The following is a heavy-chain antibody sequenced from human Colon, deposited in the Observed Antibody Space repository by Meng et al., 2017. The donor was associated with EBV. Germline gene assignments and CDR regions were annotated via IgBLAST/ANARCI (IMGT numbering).Heavy chain of an antibody. CDR1: GGSFRGYY. CDR2: IYHSGRT. J-gene: IGHJ4*02. CDR3: TTLYGDSIS. Sequence: QGQLQQWGAGLLKPSEXLSLSCAVYGGSFRGYYWTWIRQPPGKGLEWIGEIYHSGRTNYNPSVKSRVSMSVDKSQNHFSLRLSSVTAADTAVYYCTTLYGDSISGGPGTLVTVSS. V-gene: IGHV4-34*01. D-gene: IGHD4-17*01.